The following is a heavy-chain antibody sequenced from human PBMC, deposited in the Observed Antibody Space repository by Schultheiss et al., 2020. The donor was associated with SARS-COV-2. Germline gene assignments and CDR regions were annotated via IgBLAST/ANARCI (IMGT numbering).Heavy chain of an antibody. D-gene: IGHD5-24*01. CDR2: INQDGREN. CDR1: GFTFSSYA. CDR3: AKERDGYNSGQFDY. V-gene: IGHV3-7*01. Sequence: GGSLRLSCAASGFTFSSYAMSWVRQAPGKGLEWVANINQDGRENYYVDSVKGRFTFSRDNAKNSLYLQMNSLRVEDTAVYYCAKERDGYNSGQFDYWGQGTLVTVSS. J-gene: IGHJ4*02.